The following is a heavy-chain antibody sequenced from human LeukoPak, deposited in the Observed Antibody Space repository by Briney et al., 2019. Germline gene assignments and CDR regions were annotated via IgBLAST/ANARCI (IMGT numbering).Heavy chain of an antibody. CDR1: GFTFDNYG. CDR2: INWNGGSP. D-gene: IGHD3-22*01. Sequence: PGGSLRLSCAASGFTFDNYGMTWVRQAPGKGLEWVAGINWNGGSPVYADSVKGRFTISRDNAKNSLYLQMNSLRSEDTALFYCARERNYERRGYHSYYFDSWGQGTLVTVTS. V-gene: IGHV3-20*04. J-gene: IGHJ4*02. CDR3: ARERNYERRGYHSYYFDS.